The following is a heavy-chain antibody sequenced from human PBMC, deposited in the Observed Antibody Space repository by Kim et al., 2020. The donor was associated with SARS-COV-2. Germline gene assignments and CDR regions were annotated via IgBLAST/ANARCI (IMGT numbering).Heavy chain of an antibody. D-gene: IGHD1-26*01. Sequence: NTKYSQKFQGRVTITRDTSASTAYMELSSLRSEDTAVYYCASLLGGAFDIWGQGTMVTVSS. CDR3: ASLLGGAFDI. J-gene: IGHJ3*02. CDR2: NT. V-gene: IGHV1-3*01.